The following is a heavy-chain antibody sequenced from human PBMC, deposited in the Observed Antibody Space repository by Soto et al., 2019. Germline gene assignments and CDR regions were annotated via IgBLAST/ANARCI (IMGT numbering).Heavy chain of an antibody. CDR2: INPNSGGT. CDR1: GYTFTGYY. CDR3: VRGAMRADYYDSSCYYPHNWFDP. V-gene: IGHV1-2*04. Sequence: QVQLVQSGAEVKKPGASVKVSCKASGYTFTGYYMHWVRQAPGQGLEWMGWINPNSGGTNYAQKLEGWVTMTRHTSISTDYMEVSRVRSDGTAVYYCVRGAMRADYYDSSCYYPHNWFDPWGQGTLGPVFS. D-gene: IGHD3-22*01. J-gene: IGHJ5*02.